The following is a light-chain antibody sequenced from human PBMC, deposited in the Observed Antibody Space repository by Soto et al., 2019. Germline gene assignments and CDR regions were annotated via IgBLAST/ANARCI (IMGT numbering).Light chain of an antibody. CDR2: WAY. Sequence: DIVMTQSPDSLAVSLGERATINCKSSQNVLYSSNNKNYLAWYQQKLGQPPKLLIYWAYTRESGVPDRFSGSGSGTDFTLTISSLQAEDVAVYYCQQYYSIPRTFGQGTKVEIK. CDR3: QQYYSIPRT. V-gene: IGKV4-1*01. J-gene: IGKJ1*01. CDR1: QNVLYSSNNKNY.